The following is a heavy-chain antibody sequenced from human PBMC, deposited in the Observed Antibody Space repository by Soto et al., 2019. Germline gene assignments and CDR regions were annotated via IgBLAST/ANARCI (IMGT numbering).Heavy chain of an antibody. CDR3: ESDCSSHTCYRQGGMDV. D-gene: IGHD2-2*02. J-gene: IGHJ6*02. Sequence: QVQLVESGGGVVQPGRSLTLSCAASGFSLNSYAMHWVRQAPGKGLEWVAVISYDGSNKFCGDSVKGRFTISRDNSKNTVYLQMDSLRTEDTAVYYCESDCSSHTCYRQGGMDVWGQGTTVTVSS. CDR2: ISYDGSNK. V-gene: IGHV3-30-3*01. CDR1: GFSLNSYA.